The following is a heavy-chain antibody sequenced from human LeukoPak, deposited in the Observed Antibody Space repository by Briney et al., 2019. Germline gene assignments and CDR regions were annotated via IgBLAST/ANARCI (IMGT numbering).Heavy chain of an antibody. CDR3: ARDSSGYQ. V-gene: IGHV3-7*01. J-gene: IGHJ4*02. D-gene: IGHD3-22*01. CDR1: GFTFSTYW. Sequence: GGSLRLSCAASGFTFSTYWMSWVRQAPGKGLEWVANIKEDGSEKYYGASVKGRFTISRDNAKNSLYLEMNSLRVEDTAVYYCARDSSGYQWGQGALVTVSS. CDR2: IKEDGSEK.